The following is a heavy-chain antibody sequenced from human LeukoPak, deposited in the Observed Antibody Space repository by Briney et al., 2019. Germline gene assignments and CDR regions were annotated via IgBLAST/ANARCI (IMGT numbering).Heavy chain of an antibody. D-gene: IGHD6-19*01. CDR1: GYTFTGYY. CDR3: ARDISPQWLARGDFAFDI. Sequence: ASVKVSCKASGYTFTGYYMHWVRQAPGQGLEWMGWINPNSGGTNYAQKFQGRVTITRDTSISTAYMELSRLRSDDTAVYYCARDISPQWLARGDFAFDIWGQGTMVTVSS. V-gene: IGHV1-2*02. CDR2: INPNSGGT. J-gene: IGHJ3*02.